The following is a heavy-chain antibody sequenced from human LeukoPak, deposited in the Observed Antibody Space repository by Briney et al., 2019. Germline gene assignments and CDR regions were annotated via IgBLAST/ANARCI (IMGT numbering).Heavy chain of an antibody. CDR2: INPNSGGT. J-gene: IGHJ4*02. Sequence: GASVKVSCKASGYTFTVYYIHWVRQAPGQGLEWMGWINPNSGGTKYAQKYEGRVTMTRDTSISTACLELSRLRSDDTAVYYCARYGDYVRTLDCWGQGTLVTVSS. V-gene: IGHV1-2*02. CDR1: GYTFTVYY. D-gene: IGHD4-17*01. CDR3: ARYGDYVRTLDC.